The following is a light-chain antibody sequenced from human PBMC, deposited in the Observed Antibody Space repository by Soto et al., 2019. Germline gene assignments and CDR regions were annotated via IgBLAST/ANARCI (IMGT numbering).Light chain of an antibody. V-gene: IGLV1-44*01. CDR2: SNT. J-gene: IGLJ2*01. Sequence: QSVLTQPPSASGAPGQRVTISCSGSGSNIGSNTVNWYQQLPGTAPKLLIYSNTQRPSGVPNRFSGSKSGTSASLAISGLQSDDEADYYCSSYAGTDNFALFGGGTKLTVL. CDR3: SSYAGTDNFAL. CDR1: GSNIGSNT.